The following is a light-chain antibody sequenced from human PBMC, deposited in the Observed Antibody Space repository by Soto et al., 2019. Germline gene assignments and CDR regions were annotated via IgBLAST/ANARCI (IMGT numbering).Light chain of an antibody. V-gene: IGLV2-14*01. CDR1: SSDVGGYNY. Sequence: QSALTQPASVSGSPGQSITISCTGTSSDVGGYNYVSWSQQHPGKAPQLMIYEVSNRPSGVSNRFSGSKSGNTASLTISGLQAEDEADYYYSSYTSSSTYVFGTGTKLTVL. CDR2: EVS. CDR3: SSYTSSSTYV. J-gene: IGLJ1*01.